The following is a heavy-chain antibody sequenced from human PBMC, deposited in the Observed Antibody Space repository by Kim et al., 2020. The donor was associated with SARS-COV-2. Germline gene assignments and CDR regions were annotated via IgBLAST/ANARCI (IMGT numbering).Heavy chain of an antibody. V-gene: IGHV3-66*04. CDR3: ARPYGTYYYGMDV. J-gene: IGHJ6*02. D-gene: IGHD3-10*01. Sequence: GGSLRLSCAASGFTVSSNYMSWVRQAPGKGLECVSVIYSGGSTYYADSVKGRFTISRDNSKNTLDLQMNSLRAEDTAVYYCARPYGTYYYGMDVWGQGTTVTVSS. CDR2: IYSGGST. CDR1: GFTVSSNY.